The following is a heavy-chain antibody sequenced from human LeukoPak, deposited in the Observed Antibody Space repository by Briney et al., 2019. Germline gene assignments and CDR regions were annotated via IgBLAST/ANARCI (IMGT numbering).Heavy chain of an antibody. CDR2: LNPNSGGT. Sequence: ASVKLFCKASGYTFSDYYMHWVRQAPGQGLEWMGWLNPNSGGTNYAQKFQSRLTMTRDTSINTAYMEVSGLRSDDTAVYYCSRGAPTIAMTGTGLDYWGQGTLVAVSS. CDR3: SRGAPTIAMTGTGLDY. D-gene: IGHD6-19*01. CDR1: GYTFSDYY. V-gene: IGHV1-2*02. J-gene: IGHJ4*02.